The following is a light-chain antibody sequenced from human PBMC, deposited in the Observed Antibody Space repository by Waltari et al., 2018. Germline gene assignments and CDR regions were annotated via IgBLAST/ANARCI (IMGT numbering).Light chain of an antibody. CDR2: AAS. CDR3: QQSSSTPPFT. CDR1: QSISSY. Sequence: DIQMTQSPSSLSASVGDRFTITCRASQSISSYLNWYQQKPGKAPKLLIYAASSLQSGVPSRFSGSGSGTDFTLTINSLQPEDFATYYCQQSSSTPPFTFGPGTKVDIK. J-gene: IGKJ3*01. V-gene: IGKV1-39*01.